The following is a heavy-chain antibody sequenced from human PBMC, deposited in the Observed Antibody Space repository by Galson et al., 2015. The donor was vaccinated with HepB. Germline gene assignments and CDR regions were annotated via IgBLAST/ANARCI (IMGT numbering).Heavy chain of an antibody. J-gene: IGHJ6*02. CDR3: TKEKRYPYYGLDV. CDR1: GFTFSNAW. V-gene: IGHV3-15*01. D-gene: IGHD2-2*01. CDR2: IKSKTDGGTT. Sequence: SLRLSCAASGFTFSNAWMTWVRQAPGKGLEWVGRIKSKTDGGTTDYAAPVIGRFTISRDDSKNTLYLQMNSLKTEDTGVYYCTKEKRYPYYGLDVWGQGPRSPSP.